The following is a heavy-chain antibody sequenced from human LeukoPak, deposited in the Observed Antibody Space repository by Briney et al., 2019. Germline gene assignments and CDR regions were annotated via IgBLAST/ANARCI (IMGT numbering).Heavy chain of an antibody. CDR3: ARVGYYYDSSGYYLGGRTGGEFDY. J-gene: IGHJ4*02. D-gene: IGHD3-22*01. CDR1: GFTFSSYW. Sequence: GGSLRLSCAASGFTFSSYWMSWVRQAPGNGLEWVANIKQDGSEKYYVASLKGRFTISRDNPKNSLYLQMNSMRAEDTAVYYCARVGYYYDSSGYYLGGRTGGEFDYWGQGTLVTVSS. V-gene: IGHV3-7*01. CDR2: IKQDGSEK.